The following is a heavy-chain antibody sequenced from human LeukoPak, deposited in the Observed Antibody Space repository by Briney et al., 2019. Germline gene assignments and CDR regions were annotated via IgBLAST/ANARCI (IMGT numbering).Heavy chain of an antibody. V-gene: IGHV1-58*02. CDR2: IVVGSGTT. J-gene: IGHJ3*02. CDR3: AAGTPNIVAHDAFDI. Sequence: ASVKVSCKASGFTFTSSAMQWVRQARRQRLEWIGWIVVGSGTTNYAQKFQERVTITMDMSKSPAYMELSSLRSEDTAVYYCAAGTPNIVAHDAFDIWGQGTMVTVSS. D-gene: IGHD5-12*01. CDR1: GFTFTSSA.